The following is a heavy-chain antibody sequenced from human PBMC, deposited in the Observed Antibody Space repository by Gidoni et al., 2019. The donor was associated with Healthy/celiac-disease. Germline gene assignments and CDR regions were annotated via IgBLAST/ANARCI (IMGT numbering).Heavy chain of an antibody. V-gene: IGHV4-30-2*01. CDR1: GGSISSGGYF. CDR2: IYHSGST. J-gene: IGHJ4*02. CDR3: AREELNFDYFDY. D-gene: IGHD3-10*01. Sequence: QLQLQESGSGLVKPSQTLSLTCAVSGGSISSGGYFWSWIRQPPGKGLEWIGNIYHSGSTYYNPSLKSRVTISVDMSKNQFYLKLSSVTAADTAVYYCAREELNFDYFDYWGQGTLVIVSS.